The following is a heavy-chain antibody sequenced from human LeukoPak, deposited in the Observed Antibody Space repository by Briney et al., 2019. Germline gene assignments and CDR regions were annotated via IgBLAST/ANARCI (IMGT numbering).Heavy chain of an antibody. V-gene: IGHV3-48*03. CDR3: ARSEIAAAEDYFDY. D-gene: IGHD6-13*01. J-gene: IGHJ4*02. CDR2: ISSSGSTI. Sequence: PGGSLRLSCAASGFTFSTYEMNWVRQAPGKGLEWVSYISSSGSTIYYADSVKGRFTISRDNAKNSLYLQMNSLRAEDTAVYYCARSEIAAAEDYFDYWGQGTLVTVSS. CDR1: GFTFSTYE.